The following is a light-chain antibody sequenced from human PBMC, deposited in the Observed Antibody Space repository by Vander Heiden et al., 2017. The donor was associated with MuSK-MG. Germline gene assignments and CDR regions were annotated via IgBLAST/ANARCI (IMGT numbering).Light chain of an antibody. CDR3: QQDGSSPGT. V-gene: IGKV3D-20*01. Sequence: SPGDRAILSCGASQSVASSLAWYQQKPGRAPRLVIYDASIRATGIPDRFRGSGFGTDFTLTISRLEPEDFAVYYCQQDGSSPGTFGQGSMVEIK. CDR2: DAS. CDR1: QSVASS. J-gene: IGKJ1*01.